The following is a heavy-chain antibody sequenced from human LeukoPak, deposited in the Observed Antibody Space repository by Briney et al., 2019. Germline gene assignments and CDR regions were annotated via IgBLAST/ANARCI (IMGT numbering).Heavy chain of an antibody. V-gene: IGHV3-7*01. CDR2: INQDASAR. CDR1: GFTLSSHW. Sequence: GGSLRLSCAASGFTLSSHWMTWVRQAPGKGLEWVANINQDASARYCADSVKGRFTISRDNAKNSVFLQMNSLRAEDTAVYYCAKWEIRGTAHQLDYWGQGALVTVSS. CDR3: AKWEIRGTAHQLDY. J-gene: IGHJ4*02. D-gene: IGHD1-7*01.